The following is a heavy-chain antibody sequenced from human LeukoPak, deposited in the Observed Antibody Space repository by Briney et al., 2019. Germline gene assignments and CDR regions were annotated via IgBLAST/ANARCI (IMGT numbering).Heavy chain of an antibody. D-gene: IGHD3-10*01. Sequence: SETLSLTCTVSGGSISSYFWSWIRQPPGMGLEWIGYIYYSGSTSYNPSLKSRVTISLDTSKNQFSLKLTSVTAADTAVYYCARESSGSEALYYFDSWGQGILVTVSS. V-gene: IGHV4-59*01. CDR2: IYYSGST. CDR3: ARESSGSEALYYFDS. J-gene: IGHJ4*02. CDR1: GGSISSYF.